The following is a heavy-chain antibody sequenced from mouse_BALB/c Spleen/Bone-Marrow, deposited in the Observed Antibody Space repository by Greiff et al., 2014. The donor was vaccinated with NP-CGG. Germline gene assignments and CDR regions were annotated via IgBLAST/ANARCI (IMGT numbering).Heavy chain of an antibody. V-gene: IGHV5-6-3*01. CDR3: VRGNYGNYVDYFDF. Sequence: EVQLQESGGGLVQPGGSLKLSCAASGFTFSSYGMSWVRQTPDKRLELVATINSNGGSTYYPDSVKGRFTISRDTAKNTLYLQMSSLKSEEPAMYYCVRGNYGNYVDYFDFWGQGTTLTVSS. CDR1: GFTFSSYG. J-gene: IGHJ2*01. D-gene: IGHD2-1*01. CDR2: INSNGGST.